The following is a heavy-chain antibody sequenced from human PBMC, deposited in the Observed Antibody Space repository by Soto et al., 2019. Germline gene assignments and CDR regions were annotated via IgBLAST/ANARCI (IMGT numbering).Heavy chain of an antibody. CDR3: AKSDYGSGSILDY. CDR1: GFTFDDYT. CDR2: ISWDGGST. Sequence: GESLKISCAASGFTFDDYTMHWVRQAPGKGLEWVSLISWDGGSTYYADSVKGRFTISRDNSKNSLYLQMNSLRTEDTALYYCAKSDYGSGSILDYWGQGTLVTVSS. J-gene: IGHJ4*02. V-gene: IGHV3-43*01. D-gene: IGHD3-10*01.